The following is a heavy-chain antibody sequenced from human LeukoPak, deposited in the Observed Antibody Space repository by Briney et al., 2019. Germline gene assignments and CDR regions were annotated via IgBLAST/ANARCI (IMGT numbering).Heavy chain of an antibody. Sequence: GGSLRLSCAASGFTFSSYGMHWVRQAPGKGLEWVAFIRYDGSNKYYADSVKGRFTISRDNSKNTLYLQMNSLRAEDTAVYYCAKAGVIMALGTNWNDRSYAFDIWGQGTMVTVSS. V-gene: IGHV3-30*02. J-gene: IGHJ3*02. CDR2: IRYDGSNK. CDR3: AKAGVIMALGTNWNDRSYAFDI. D-gene: IGHD1-1*01. CDR1: GFTFSSYG.